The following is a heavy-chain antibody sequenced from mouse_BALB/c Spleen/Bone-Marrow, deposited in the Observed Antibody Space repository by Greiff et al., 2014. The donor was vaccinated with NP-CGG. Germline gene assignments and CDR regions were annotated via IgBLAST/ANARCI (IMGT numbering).Heavy chain of an antibody. D-gene: IGHD2-14*01. V-gene: IGHV14-3*02. CDR1: GFNIKDTY. CDR3: ASYRYAWYFDA. Sequence: VHVKQSGAELVKPGASVKLSCTASGFNIKDTYLHWVKQRPEQGLEWIGRIDPANGNTKYDPKFQGKATITADTSSNTAYLQLSSLTSEDTAVYYCASYRYAWYFDAWGAGTTVTVSS. J-gene: IGHJ1*01. CDR2: IDPANGNT.